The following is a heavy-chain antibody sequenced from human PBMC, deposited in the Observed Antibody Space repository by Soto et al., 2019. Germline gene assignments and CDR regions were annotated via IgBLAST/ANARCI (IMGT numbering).Heavy chain of an antibody. V-gene: IGHV4-39*01. J-gene: IGHJ3*02. D-gene: IGHD3-3*01. CDR1: GGSISSSSYY. CDR2: IYYSGST. CDR3: ARLPHYDFWSGVTTPAGAFDI. Sequence: SETLSLTCTVSGGSISSSSYYWGWIRQPPGKGLEWIGSIYYSGSTYYNPSLKSRVTISVDTSKNQFSLKLSSVTAADTAVYYCARLPHYDFWSGVTTPAGAFDIWGQGTMVTVSS.